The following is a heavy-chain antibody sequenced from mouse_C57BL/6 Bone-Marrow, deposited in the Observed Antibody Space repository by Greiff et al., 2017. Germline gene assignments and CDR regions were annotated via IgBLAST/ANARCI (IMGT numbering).Heavy chain of an antibody. Sequence: EVKLVESGAELVRPGASVKLSCTASGFNIKDDYMHWVKQRPEQGLEWIGWIDPENGDTEYASKFQGKATITADTSSNTAYLQLSSLTSEYTAVYYCTFYSKWTWFAYWGQGTLVTVSA. V-gene: IGHV14-4*01. J-gene: IGHJ3*01. CDR1: GFNIKDDY. CDR2: IDPENGDT. D-gene: IGHD2-5*01. CDR3: TFYSKWTWFAY.